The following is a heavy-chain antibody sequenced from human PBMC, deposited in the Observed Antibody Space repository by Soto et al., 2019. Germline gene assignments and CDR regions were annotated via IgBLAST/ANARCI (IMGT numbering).Heavy chain of an antibody. J-gene: IGHJ4*02. CDR3: ARDDATLTGSYFDF. CDR2: INSNSGDT. CDR1: GYTFTDYY. V-gene: IGHV1-2*02. D-gene: IGHD3-9*01. Sequence: QVQLVQSGAEVEKPGASVKVSCKTSGYTFTDYYIHWVRRAPGQGLEWMGWINSNSGDTRSAQRVQGRVTITRDTYISTVYLQLPRLTSDDTAVYYCARDDATLTGSYFDFWGQGTLITVS.